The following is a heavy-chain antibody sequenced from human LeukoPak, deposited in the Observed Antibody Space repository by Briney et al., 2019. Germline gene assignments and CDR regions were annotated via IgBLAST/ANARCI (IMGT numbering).Heavy chain of an antibody. D-gene: IGHD3-10*01. CDR1: GGSFSGYY. J-gene: IGHJ4*02. CDR2: INHSGST. Sequence: PSETLSLTCAVYGGSFSGYYWSWIRQPPGKGLEWIGEINHSGSTNYNPSLKSRVTISVDTSKNQFSLKLSSVTAADTAVYYCARGAYYGSGSYYNHKSSKRALAKNFDYWGQGTLVTVSS. CDR3: ARGAYYGSGSYYNHKSSKRALAKNFDY. V-gene: IGHV4-34*01.